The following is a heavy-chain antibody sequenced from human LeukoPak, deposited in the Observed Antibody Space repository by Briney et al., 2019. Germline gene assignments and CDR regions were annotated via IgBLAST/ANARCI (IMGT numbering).Heavy chain of an antibody. J-gene: IGHJ4*02. CDR1: GITASNFY. Sequence: GGSLRLSCAASGITASNFYMMWVRQAPGKGLEWVSYISNNDVTKYADSVKGRFTISRDNSKNTLYLQMNSLRAEDTAVYYCAKDHYDYIGGTYRDFDYWGLGTLATVSS. D-gene: IGHD3-16*02. V-gene: IGHV3-66*03. CDR3: AKDHYDYIGGTYRDFDY. CDR2: ISNNDVT.